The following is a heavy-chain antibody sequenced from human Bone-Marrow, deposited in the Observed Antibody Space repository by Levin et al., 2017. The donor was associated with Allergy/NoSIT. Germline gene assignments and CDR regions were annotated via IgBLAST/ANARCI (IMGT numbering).Heavy chain of an antibody. D-gene: IGHD2-15*01. Sequence: LSLTCAASGFTFRTYDMHWVRQGTGKGLEWVSTITAPGDTYYPGSMKGRFTISRDTVNNTLYLQMNSLRAGDTALYYCARDSGDGSLNYWGQGTLVTVSS. CDR1: GFTFRTYD. J-gene: IGHJ4*02. CDR2: ITAPGDT. CDR3: ARDSGDGSLNY. V-gene: IGHV3-13*01.